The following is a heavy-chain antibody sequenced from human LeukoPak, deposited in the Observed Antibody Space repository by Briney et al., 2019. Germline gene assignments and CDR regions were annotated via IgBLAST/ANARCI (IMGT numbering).Heavy chain of an antibody. D-gene: IGHD6-19*01. J-gene: IGHJ6*02. CDR2: IYCSGST. Sequence: PSETLSLTCTVSGGSISSYYWSRIRQPPGKGLEWIGYIYCSGSTNYNPSPKSRVTISVDTSKNQFSLKLSSVTAADTAVYYCARYPGIAVAGTYYYYGMDVWGQGTTVTVSS. CDR3: ARYPGIAVAGTYYYYGMDV. V-gene: IGHV4-59*01. CDR1: GGSISSYY.